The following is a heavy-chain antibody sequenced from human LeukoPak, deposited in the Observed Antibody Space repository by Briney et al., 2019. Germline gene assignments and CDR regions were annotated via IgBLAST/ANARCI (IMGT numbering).Heavy chain of an antibody. CDR3: AKDSGPRGYSYGYFGY. V-gene: IGHV3-9*01. D-gene: IGHD5-18*01. CDR2: ISWNSGSI. CDR1: GFTFDDYA. Sequence: GGSLRLSCAASGFTFDDYAMHWVRQAPGKGLEWVSGISWNSGSIGYADSVKGRFTISRDNAKNSLYLQMNSLRAEDTALYYCAKDSGPRGYSYGYFGYWGQGTLVTVSS. J-gene: IGHJ4*02.